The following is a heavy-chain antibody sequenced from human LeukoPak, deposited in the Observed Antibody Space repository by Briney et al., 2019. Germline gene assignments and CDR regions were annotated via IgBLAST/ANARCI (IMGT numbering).Heavy chain of an antibody. CDR2: INQDGSER. CDR3: VRAKGGY. V-gene: IGHV3-7*01. Sequence: PGGSLRLSCAASGFTFSSYWMNWVRQAPGKGLEWVANINQDGSERYYVDSVKGRLTVSRDDAASSLYLQMNSLRPEDTAVYYCVRAKGGYLGQGTLVTVSS. J-gene: IGHJ4*02. CDR1: GFTFSSYW.